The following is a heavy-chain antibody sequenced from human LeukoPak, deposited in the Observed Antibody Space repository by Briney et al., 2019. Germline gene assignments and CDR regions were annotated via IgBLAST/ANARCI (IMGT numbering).Heavy chain of an antibody. D-gene: IGHD2-15*01. Sequence: GGSLRLSCLASGLTFNTYWMHWVRQVPGKGPVWVSRINPDGSVTWDADSVRGRFIISRDDAKNTLYLQMNSLRAEDTAVYYCAKCRGGGSCYNDAFDIWGQGTMVTVSS. V-gene: IGHV3-74*01. CDR2: INPDGSVT. CDR1: GLTFNTYW. J-gene: IGHJ3*02. CDR3: AKCRGGGSCYNDAFDI.